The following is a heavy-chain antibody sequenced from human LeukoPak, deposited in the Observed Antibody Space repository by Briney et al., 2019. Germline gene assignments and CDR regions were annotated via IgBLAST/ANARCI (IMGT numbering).Heavy chain of an antibody. CDR1: GGSISSYY. CDR3: AKSGGYGLIDC. Sequence: SETLSLTCTVSGGSISSYYWSWIRQPPGKGLEWIGYIYYTGSSNYNPSLKSRVTISIDTSKNQFSLRLNSVTAADTAMYYCAKSGGYGLIDCWGQGTLVTVSS. V-gene: IGHV4-59*08. CDR2: IYYTGSS. D-gene: IGHD1-26*01. J-gene: IGHJ4*02.